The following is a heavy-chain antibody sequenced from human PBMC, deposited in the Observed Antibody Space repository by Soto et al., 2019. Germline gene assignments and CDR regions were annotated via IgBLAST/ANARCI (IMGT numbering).Heavy chain of an antibody. Sequence: PSETLSLTCAVYGGSFSGYYWSWIRQPPGKGLEWIGEINHSGSTNYNPSLKSRVTISVDTSKNQFSLKLSSVTAADTAVYYCARHRQYCSGGSCYSFYYYGMDVWGQGTTVTVSS. D-gene: IGHD2-15*01. CDR1: GGSFSGYY. CDR2: INHSGST. V-gene: IGHV4-34*01. J-gene: IGHJ6*02. CDR3: ARHRQYCSGGSCYSFYYYGMDV.